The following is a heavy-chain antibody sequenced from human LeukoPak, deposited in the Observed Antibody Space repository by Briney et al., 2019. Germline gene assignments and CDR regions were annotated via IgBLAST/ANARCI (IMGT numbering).Heavy chain of an antibody. CDR3: ARGPPYDYDSSGYYRFGY. Sequence: SEALSLTRAVNGGSFSGYYWPWLRQPPRKGLKWMGEINHSGRTKCTPSLESRVTMSGDTSKKQFPLKLSYVTAPDTAVYYCARGPPYDYDSSGYYRFGYWGQGILVTVSA. CDR1: GGSFSGYY. CDR2: INHSGRT. J-gene: IGHJ4*02. V-gene: IGHV4-34*01. D-gene: IGHD3-22*01.